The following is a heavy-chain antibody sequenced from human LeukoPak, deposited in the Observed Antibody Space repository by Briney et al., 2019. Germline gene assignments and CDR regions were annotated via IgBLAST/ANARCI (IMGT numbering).Heavy chain of an antibody. CDR1: GFTFSSYS. J-gene: IGHJ3*02. CDR2: ISSSSSYI. CDR3: ARDSGGVGATNAFDI. D-gene: IGHD1-26*01. Sequence: GGSLRLSCAASGFTFSSYSMNWVRQAPGKGLEWVSSISSSSSYIYYADSVKGRFTISRDNAKNSLYLQMNSLRAEDTAVYYRARDSGGVGATNAFDIWGQGTMVTVSS. V-gene: IGHV3-21*01.